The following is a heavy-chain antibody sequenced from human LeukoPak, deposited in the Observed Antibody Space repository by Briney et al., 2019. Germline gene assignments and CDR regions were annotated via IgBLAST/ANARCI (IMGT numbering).Heavy chain of an antibody. J-gene: IGHJ6*02. D-gene: IGHD3-10*01. V-gene: IGHV4-59*08. CDR2: IYYSGST. CDR1: GGSISSYY. CDR3: AGAKLLFYYYYGMDV. Sequence: SETLSLTCTVSGGSISSYYWSWIRQPPGKGLEWIGYIYYSGSTNYNPSLKSRVTISVDTSKSQFSLKLSSVTAADTAVYYCAGAKLLFYYYYGMDVWGQGTTVTVSS.